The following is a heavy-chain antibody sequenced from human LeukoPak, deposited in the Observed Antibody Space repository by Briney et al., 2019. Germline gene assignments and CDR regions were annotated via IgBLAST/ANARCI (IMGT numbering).Heavy chain of an antibody. D-gene: IGHD6-19*01. CDR3: ARGSVAGTFDY. CDR2: IKSKTDGGTT. J-gene: IGHJ4*02. V-gene: IGHV3-15*01. Sequence: GGSLRLSCAASGFTFSNAWMSWVRQAPGKGLEWVGRIKSKTDGGTTDYAAPVKGRFTISRDDSKNTLYLQMNSLRAEDTAVYYCARGSVAGTFDYWGQGTLVTVSS. CDR1: GFTFSNAW.